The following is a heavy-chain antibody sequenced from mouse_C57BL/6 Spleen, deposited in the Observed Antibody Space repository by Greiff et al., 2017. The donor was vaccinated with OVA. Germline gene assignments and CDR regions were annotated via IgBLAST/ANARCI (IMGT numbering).Heavy chain of an antibody. Sequence: QVQLQQSGAELVKPGASVKLSCKASGYAFSSYWMNWVKQRPGKGLEWIGQIYPGDGDTTYNGKFKGKATLTADKSSSTASMQLSSLTSEDSAVYVCAILGLGGDSNDSSYDMDYWGQGTSVTVSS. CDR2: IYPGDGDT. CDR1: GYAFSSYW. CDR3: AILGLGGDSNDSSYDMDY. J-gene: IGHJ4*01. V-gene: IGHV1-80*01. D-gene: IGHD1-1*01.